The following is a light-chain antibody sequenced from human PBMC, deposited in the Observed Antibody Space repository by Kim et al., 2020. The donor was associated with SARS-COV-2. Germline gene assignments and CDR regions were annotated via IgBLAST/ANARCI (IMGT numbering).Light chain of an antibody. CDR2: TAS. CDR1: QGISDY. V-gene: IGKV1-27*01. Sequence: DIQLTQSPSSLSASVGDRVTITCRVSQGISDYLNCFRQKPGQVPKFLIYTASTLQSGVPSRLSACGFGTDFTLTFSSLQSEYVATMPLATFGGGTKVDIK. J-gene: IGKJ4*01. CDR3: AT.